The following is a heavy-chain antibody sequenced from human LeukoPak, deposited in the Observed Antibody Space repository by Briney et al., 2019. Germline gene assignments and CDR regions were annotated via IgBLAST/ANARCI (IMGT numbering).Heavy chain of an antibody. CDR1: GFTFSSYA. J-gene: IGHJ4*02. D-gene: IGHD6-19*01. Sequence: PGRSLRLSCAAFGFTFSSYAMHWARQAPGKGLEWVAVISYDGSNKYYADSVKGRFTISRDNSKNTLYLQMNSLRAEDTAVYYCARDRASSGPLTYYFDYWGQGTLVTVSS. CDR2: ISYDGSNK. CDR3: ARDRASSGPLTYYFDY. V-gene: IGHV3-30-3*01.